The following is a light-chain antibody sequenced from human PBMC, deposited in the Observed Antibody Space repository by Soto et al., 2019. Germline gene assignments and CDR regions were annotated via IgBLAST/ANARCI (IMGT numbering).Light chain of an antibody. CDR2: LTS. CDR3: MQSLQTPPWT. V-gene: IGKV2-28*01. Sequence: MTQSPSSLSASVGDRVTITCRASQSLLQTNGYTYLDWYLQKPGQSPQLLIYLTSIRASGVPDRFSGSGSGTEFTLKISKVEAEDVGVYYCMQSLQTPPWTFGPGTKVDIK. J-gene: IGKJ1*01. CDR1: QSLLQTNGYTY.